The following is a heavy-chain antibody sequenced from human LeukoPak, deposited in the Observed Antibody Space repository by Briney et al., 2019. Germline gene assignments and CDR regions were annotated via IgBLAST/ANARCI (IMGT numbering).Heavy chain of an antibody. V-gene: IGHV3-64D*06. J-gene: IGHJ4*02. CDR1: GFTFSNFA. D-gene: IGHD6-19*01. CDR3: VKGRSVAGRFDY. Sequence: GGSLRPSCSASGFTFSNFAMHWVRQAPGKGLEYVSGISSDGDSTYYADSVRGRFTISRDTSKNMLYLQVSSLRAEDTAVYYCVKGRSVAGRFDYWGQGALVTFSS. CDR2: ISSDGDST.